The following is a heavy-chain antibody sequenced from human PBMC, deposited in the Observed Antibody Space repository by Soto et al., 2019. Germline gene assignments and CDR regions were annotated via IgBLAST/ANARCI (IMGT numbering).Heavy chain of an antibody. D-gene: IGHD1-1*01. Sequence: VHLVESGGGSVQPGGSLRLSCAASGITINTDGMNWVRQAPGKGLEWVSYISSSSDTIYYADFVKGRFTISRDNAKNSPYLQMNILRVEDTATYFCARGMGMATTGRYDYWGQGTLVTVSS. J-gene: IGHJ4*02. CDR3: ARGMGMATTGRYDY. CDR2: ISSSSDTI. CDR1: GITINTDG. V-gene: IGHV3-48*01.